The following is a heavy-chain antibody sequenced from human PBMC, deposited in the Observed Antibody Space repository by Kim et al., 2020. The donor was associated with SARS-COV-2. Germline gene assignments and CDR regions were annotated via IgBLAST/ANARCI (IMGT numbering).Heavy chain of an antibody. CDR1: GFTFSSSW. Sequence: GGSLRLSCAASGFTFSSSWMSWVRQAPGKGLEWVANIKQDGSEKYYVDSVKGRFTISRDNAKNSLYLQMNSLRAEDTAMYYCARVPSLFDYYDSSLYYFDYWGQGTLVTVSS. CDR2: IKQDGSEK. D-gene: IGHD3-22*01. J-gene: IGHJ4*02. V-gene: IGHV3-7*03. CDR3: ARVPSLFDYYDSSLYYFDY.